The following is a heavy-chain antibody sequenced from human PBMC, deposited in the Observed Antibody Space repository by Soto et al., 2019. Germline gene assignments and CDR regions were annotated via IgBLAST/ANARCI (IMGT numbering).Heavy chain of an antibody. D-gene: IGHD6-6*01. CDR3: ARDRGSSDSLDYYYMDV. CDR2: MNPNSGNT. J-gene: IGHJ6*03. V-gene: IGHV1-8*01. CDR1: GYTFTSYD. Sequence: ASVKVSCKASGYTFTSYDINWVRQATGQGLEWMGWMNPNSGNTGYAQKFQGRVTMTRNTSISTAYMELSSLRSEDTAVYYCARDRGSSDSLDYYYMDVWGKGTTVTVSS.